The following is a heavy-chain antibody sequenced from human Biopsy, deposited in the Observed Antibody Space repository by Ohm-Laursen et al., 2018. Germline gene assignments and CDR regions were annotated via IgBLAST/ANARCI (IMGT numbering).Heavy chain of an antibody. D-gene: IGHD3-10*01. CDR3: ASGDIGGIGLDV. CDR1: GDTLTTSA. V-gene: IGHV1-69*04. Sequence: SAKASCKASGDTLTTSAISWVRQVPGQGLDWMGRIIPILGTVDYGQNFQGRVTIRADTSTTFLELTSLIYDVTAVYYCASGDIGGIGLDVWGLGTTVTVSS. CDR2: IIPILGTV. J-gene: IGHJ6*02.